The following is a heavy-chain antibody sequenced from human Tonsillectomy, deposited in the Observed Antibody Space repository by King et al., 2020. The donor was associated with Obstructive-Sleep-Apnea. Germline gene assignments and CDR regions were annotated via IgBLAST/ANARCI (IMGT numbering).Heavy chain of an antibody. CDR1: GFTFDDYS. V-gene: IGHV3-43*01. J-gene: IGHJ4*02. CDR3: AKDRWRGEYVWGSHRPYYFDY. D-gene: IGHD3-16*02. Sequence: QLVQSGGVVVQPGGSLRLSCAASGFTFDDYSMHWIRQAPGKGLEWVSLITWDGDSAYYADSVKGRFTISRENSKNSLYLQMNSLRTEDTALYYCAKDRWRGEYVWGSHRPYYFDYWGQGTLVTVSS. CDR2: ITWDGDSA.